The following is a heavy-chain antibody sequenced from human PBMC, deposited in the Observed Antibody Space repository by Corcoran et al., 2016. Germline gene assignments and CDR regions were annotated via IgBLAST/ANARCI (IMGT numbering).Heavy chain of an antibody. D-gene: IGHD6-13*01. CDR2: MHPKSGNT. CDR3: ARGTFLAAAGSYYFDY. Sequence: QVQLVQSGAEVKKPGASVKVSCKASGYTFTSYDINWVRQATGQGLEWMGWMHPKSGNTGYAQKFQGRVTMTRSTSISTAYMELSSLRSEDTAVYYWARGTFLAAAGSYYFDYWGQGTLVTVSS. CDR1: GYTFTSYD. V-gene: IGHV1-8*01. J-gene: IGHJ4*02.